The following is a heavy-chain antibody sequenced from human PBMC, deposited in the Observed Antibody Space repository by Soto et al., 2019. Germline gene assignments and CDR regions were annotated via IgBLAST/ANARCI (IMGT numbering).Heavy chain of an antibody. D-gene: IGHD6-13*01. V-gene: IGHV1-69*02. CDR1: GGTFSSYT. Sequence: QVQLVQSGAEVKKPGSSVKVSCKASGGTFSSYTISWVRQAPGQGLEWMGRIIPILGIANYAQKFQGRVTITADKSTSTAYMELSSLRSEDTAVYYCARGDHRSSWYDNYYYCMLVWGKGTTVTVSS. J-gene: IGHJ6*03. CDR3: ARGDHRSSWYDNYYYCMLV. CDR2: IIPILGIA.